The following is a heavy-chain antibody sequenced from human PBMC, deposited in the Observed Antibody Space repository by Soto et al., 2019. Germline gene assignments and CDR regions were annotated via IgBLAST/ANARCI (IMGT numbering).Heavy chain of an antibody. V-gene: IGHV1-18*01. Sequence: QVQLVQSGAEVKKPGASVKVSCKASGYTFASYAISWMRQAPGQGLEWMGWISAYNGNTSDAQKLQGRVTMTTDTSTSTAYVELRSLRSDDTAVYYCARDPPPPDYWGQGTLVTVSS. J-gene: IGHJ4*02. CDR1: GYTFASYA. CDR2: ISAYNGNT. CDR3: ARDPPPPDY.